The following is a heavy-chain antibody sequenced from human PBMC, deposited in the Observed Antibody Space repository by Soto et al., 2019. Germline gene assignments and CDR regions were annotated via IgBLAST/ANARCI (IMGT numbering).Heavy chain of an antibody. CDR1: GGSISSGGYY. J-gene: IGHJ3*02. D-gene: IGHD2-2*02. Sequence: TLSLTCTVSGGSISSGGYYWSWIRQHPGKGLEWIGYIYYSGSTYYNPSLKSRVTISVDTSKNQFSLKLSSGTAADTAVYYCGRDIPRPYDVFDIWGEGKRVPVSS. CDR2: IYYSGST. CDR3: GRDIPRPYDVFDI. V-gene: IGHV4-31*03.